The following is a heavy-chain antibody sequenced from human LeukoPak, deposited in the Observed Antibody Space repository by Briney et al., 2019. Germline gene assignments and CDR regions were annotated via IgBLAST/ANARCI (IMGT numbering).Heavy chain of an antibody. V-gene: IGHV1-2*02. D-gene: IGHD4-23*01. CDR1: GYTFTGYC. J-gene: IGHJ4*02. CDR2: INPNSSVT. CDR3: ARERGGNSPFDS. Sequence: GASVKVSCKTSGYTFTGYCMHWVRQAPGQGLEWMGWINPNSSVTNYAQRFQGRVTMTRDTSISAAYMELRWLTSDDTAVYYCARERGGNSPFDSWGQGTLVTVSS.